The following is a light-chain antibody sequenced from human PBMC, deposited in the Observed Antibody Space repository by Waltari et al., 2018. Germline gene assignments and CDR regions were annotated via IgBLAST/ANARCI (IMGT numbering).Light chain of an antibody. CDR3: QQYNRFSP. V-gene: IGKV3-15*01. J-gene: IGKJ1*01. CDR1: LSIDDS. CDR2: GAS. Sequence: EIVMTQSPPTLSVSRGGSATVSCRASLSIDDSLAWYQQKPGQPPRLLIHGASTRDTGIPVRFSGSGSGTDFTLTIDSLQPDDFATYYCQQYNRFSPFGQGTNVEVK.